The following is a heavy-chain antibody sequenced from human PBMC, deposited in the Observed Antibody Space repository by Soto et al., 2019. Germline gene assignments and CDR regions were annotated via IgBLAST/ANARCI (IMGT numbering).Heavy chain of an antibody. CDR1: GGTLSGYT. D-gene: IGHD2-15*01. CDR3: AGGYCSGGSRYPNVWYFDL. J-gene: IGHJ2*01. V-gene: IGHV1-69*02. Sequence: SVKVSCKAAGGTLSGYTISWVRHTTGQGLEWMGRIIPILGIANYAQKFQGRVTITADKSTSTAYMELSSLRSEDTAVYYCAGGYCSGGSRYPNVWYFDLWGRGTLVTVSS. CDR2: IIPILGIA.